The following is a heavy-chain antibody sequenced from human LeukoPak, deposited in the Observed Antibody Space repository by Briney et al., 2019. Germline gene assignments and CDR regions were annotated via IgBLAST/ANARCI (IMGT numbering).Heavy chain of an antibody. CDR2: VIGSGKTA. D-gene: IGHD3-22*01. V-gene: IGHV3-23*01. CDR3: TRPHVDGGYYYHQY. J-gene: IGHJ4*02. CDR1: GFTFNTYT. Sequence: PGGSLRLSGAASGFTFNTYTMSWVRQAPGKGLEWVSGVIGSGKTAFYAESVKGRFTISRDNSRNTLYLQMNGLRVEDTAIYYCTRPHVDGGYYYHQYWGQGTLVTVSS.